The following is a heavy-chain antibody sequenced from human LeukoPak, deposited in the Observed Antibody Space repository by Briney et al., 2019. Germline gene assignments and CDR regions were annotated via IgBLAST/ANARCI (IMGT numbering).Heavy chain of an antibody. CDR3: ARGDDFWSGHTPYYYYYYMDV. Sequence: SVKVTCKASGGTSSSYAMSWVRQAPGQGLELMGGIIPMFGTANYAQQFQGRVTITPDESTSTAFVELSSLRSEDTAVYYCARGDDFWSGHTPYYYYYYMDVWGKGTTVTVSS. V-gene: IGHV1-69*13. CDR2: IIPMFGTA. D-gene: IGHD3-3*01. J-gene: IGHJ6*03. CDR1: GGTSSSYA.